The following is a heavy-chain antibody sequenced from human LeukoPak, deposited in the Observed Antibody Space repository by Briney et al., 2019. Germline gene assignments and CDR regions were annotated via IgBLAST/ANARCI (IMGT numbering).Heavy chain of an antibody. CDR1: GFTVSSNY. V-gene: IGHV3-53*01. CDR3: GTSRSRTSGFDY. CDR2: IYNDGGT. Sequence: GGSLRLSCAASGFTVSSNYMNWVRQAPGKGLEWVSVIYNDGGTYYADSVKGRFTISRDNSKNTLYLQMNSLRAEDTAVYYCGTSRSRTSGFDYWGQGTMVTVSS. J-gene: IGHJ4*02. D-gene: IGHD2-8*02.